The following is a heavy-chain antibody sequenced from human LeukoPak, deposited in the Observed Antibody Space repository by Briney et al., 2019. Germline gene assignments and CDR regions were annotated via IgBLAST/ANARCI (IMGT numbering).Heavy chain of an antibody. D-gene: IGHD6-19*01. Sequence: SETLSLTCAVYGGSFSGYYWSWIRQPPGKGLEWIGEINHSGSTNYNPSLKSRVTISVDTSKNQFSLKLSSVTAADTAVYYCARQCKQWLSPLGEFDYWGQGTLVTVSS. J-gene: IGHJ4*02. CDR1: GGSFSGYY. V-gene: IGHV4-34*01. CDR2: INHSGST. CDR3: ARQCKQWLSPLGEFDY.